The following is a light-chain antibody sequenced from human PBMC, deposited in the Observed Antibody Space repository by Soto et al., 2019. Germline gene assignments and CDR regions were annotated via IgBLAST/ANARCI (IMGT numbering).Light chain of an antibody. V-gene: IGLV2-8*01. Sequence: QSVLTQPPSESGYPGQSVTFSCTGTSSDVGGYNYVSWYQHHPCKAPKLMIYEVNTRPSGVPDRFSGSKSGNTASLTVSGLQAEDEADYYCSSYAGGNNVVFGGGTQLTVL. CDR2: EVN. CDR1: SSDVGGYNY. CDR3: SSYAGGNNVV. J-gene: IGLJ2*01.